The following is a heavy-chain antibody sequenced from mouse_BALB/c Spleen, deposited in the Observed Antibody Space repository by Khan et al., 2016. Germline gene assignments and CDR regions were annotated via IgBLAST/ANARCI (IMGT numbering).Heavy chain of an antibody. V-gene: IGHV1-7*01. D-gene: IGHD1-1*01. CDR1: GYTFTSYW. CDR3: ASAFYYCGSRDYAMDY. J-gene: IGHJ4*01. CDR2: INPSTGYT. Sequence: VQLQESGAELAKPGASVKMSCKATGYTFTSYWMHWVKQRPGQGLEWIGYINPSTGYTEYNQKFKDKATLTADKSSSTAYMQLSSLTSEDSAVYYCASAFYYCGSRDYAMDYWGQGTSVTVSS.